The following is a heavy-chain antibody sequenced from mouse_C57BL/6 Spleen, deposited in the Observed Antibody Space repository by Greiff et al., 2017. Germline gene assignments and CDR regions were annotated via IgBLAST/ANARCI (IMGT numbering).Heavy chain of an antibody. V-gene: IGHV1-80*01. CDR1: GYAFSSSW. Sequence: VQLQESGAELVKPGASVKISCKASGYAFSSSWMNWVKQRPGKGLEWIGQLYPGDGDTNYNGKFKGKATLTADKSSSTAYMQLSSLTSEDSAVYFCARLDLYYFDYWGQGTTLTVSS. J-gene: IGHJ2*01. CDR2: LYPGDGDT. CDR3: ARLDLYYFDY.